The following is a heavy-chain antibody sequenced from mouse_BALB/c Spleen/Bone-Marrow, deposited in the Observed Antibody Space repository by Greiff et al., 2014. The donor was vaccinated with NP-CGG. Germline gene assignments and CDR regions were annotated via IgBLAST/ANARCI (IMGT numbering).Heavy chain of an antibody. V-gene: IGHV2-9*02. CDR2: IWAGGST. CDR1: GFSLTSYG. CDR3: ARDYYGSSYFDD. J-gene: IGHJ2*01. D-gene: IGHD1-1*01. Sequence: VKLQESGPGLVAPSQSLSITCTVSGFSLTSYGVHWVRQPPGKGLEWLGVIWAGGSTNYNSALMSRLSIGKDNSKSQVYLKMNSLQADDTAMYYCARDYYGSSYFDDWGQGTTLTVSS.